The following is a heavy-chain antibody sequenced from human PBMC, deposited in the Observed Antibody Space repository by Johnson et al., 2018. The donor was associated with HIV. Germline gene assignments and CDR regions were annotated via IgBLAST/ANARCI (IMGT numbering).Heavy chain of an antibody. CDR1: GFTFSSYA. CDR2: ISYDGSNK. Sequence: VQLVESGGGVVQPGGSLRLSCAASGFTFSSYAMHWVRQAPGKGLEWVAVISYDGSNKYYAASVKGRFTIYRDNSNNILFLQMSSLRSDDTAVYFCARVQRSGWFHTDAFDLWGQGTMVTVSS. CDR3: ARVQRSGWFHTDAFDL. D-gene: IGHD6-19*01. V-gene: IGHV3-30*04. J-gene: IGHJ3*01.